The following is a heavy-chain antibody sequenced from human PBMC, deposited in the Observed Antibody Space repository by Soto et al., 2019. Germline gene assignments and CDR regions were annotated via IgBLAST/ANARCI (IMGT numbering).Heavy chain of an antibody. CDR3: ARGVSAGVDY. CDR1: GYSFTSLD. D-gene: IGHD1-26*01. V-gene: IGHV1-8*01. CDR2: MQPSTGRT. J-gene: IGHJ4*02. Sequence: QVQLVQSGAEVREPGASVKVSCKASGYSFTSLDINWVRQTAGQGLEWMGWMQPSTGRTGYAQKFQGRVTMKRDTSINTAYLELTTLPSDDTAFYYCARGVSAGVDYWGQGTLVTVSS.